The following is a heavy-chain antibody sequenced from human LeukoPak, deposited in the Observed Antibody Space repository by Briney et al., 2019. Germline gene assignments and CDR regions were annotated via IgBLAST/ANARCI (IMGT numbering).Heavy chain of an antibody. J-gene: IGHJ6*02. V-gene: IGHV1-3*01. D-gene: IGHD2-2*01. CDR3: ARGRLVPAAIRLLFGMDV. CDR2: INAGNGYT. CDR1: GYTFTNYS. Sequence: ASVKVSCKASGYTFTNYSMHWVRQAPGQRLEWMGWINAGNGYTKYSQKFQGRVTITRDTSASTAYMELSSLRSEDTAVYYCARGRLVPAAIRLLFGMDVWGQGTTVTVSS.